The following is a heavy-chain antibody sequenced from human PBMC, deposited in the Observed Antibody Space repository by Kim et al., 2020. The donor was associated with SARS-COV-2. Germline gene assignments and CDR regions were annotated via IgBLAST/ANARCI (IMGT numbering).Heavy chain of an antibody. CDR3: ARGFPRDSSGIAAAANWFDP. D-gene: IGHD6-13*01. V-gene: IGHV4-34*01. CDR1: GGSFSGYY. J-gene: IGHJ5*02. Sequence: SETLSLTCAVYGGSFSGYYWSWIRQPPGKGLEWIGEINHSGSTNYNPSLKSRVTISVDTSKNQFSLKLSSVTAADTAVYYCARGFPRDSSGIAAAANWFDPWGQGTLVTVSS. CDR2: INHSGST.